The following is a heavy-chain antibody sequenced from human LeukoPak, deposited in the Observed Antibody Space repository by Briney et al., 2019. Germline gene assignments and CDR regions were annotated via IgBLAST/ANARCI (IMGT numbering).Heavy chain of an antibody. V-gene: IGHV3-30-3*02. CDR3: AKETTAHTSRTLDY. CDR2: ISYDGSNK. D-gene: IGHD2-2*01. CDR1: GFTFSSYA. J-gene: IGHJ4*02. Sequence: PGGSLRLSCAASGFTFSSYAMHWVRQAPGKGLEWVAVISYDGSNKYYADSVKGRFTISRDNSKNTLYLQMNSLRVEDTAVYYCAKETTAHTSRTLDYWGQGTLVTVSS.